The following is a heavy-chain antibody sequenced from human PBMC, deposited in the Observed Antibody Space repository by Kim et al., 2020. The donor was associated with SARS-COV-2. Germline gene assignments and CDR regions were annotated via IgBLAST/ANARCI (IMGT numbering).Heavy chain of an antibody. CDR2: IKEDGSAK. D-gene: IGHD3-22*01. Sequence: GGSLRLSCAASGFSFSNYWMSWVRQAPGKGLEWVANIKEDGSAKYYVDSVKGRFTISRDNAKSSLYLQMDSLRAEDTAVYYCARHPRMTTILVVPDVWGQGTTVTVSS. CDR1: GFSFSNYW. V-gene: IGHV3-7*01. J-gene: IGHJ6*02. CDR3: ARHPRMTTILVVPDV.